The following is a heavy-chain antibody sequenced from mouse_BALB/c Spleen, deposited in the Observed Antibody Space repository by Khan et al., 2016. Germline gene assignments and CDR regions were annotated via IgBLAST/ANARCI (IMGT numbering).Heavy chain of an antibody. V-gene: IGHV3-8*02. CDR3: AGYYGHFFDY. CDR2: ISYSGST. CDR1: GDSITSGY. J-gene: IGHJ2*01. Sequence: EVKLLESGPSLVKPSQTLSLTCSVTGDSITSGYWNWIRKFPGNKLEYMGYISYSGSTYYNPSLQSRISITRDTSKSQYYLQLNSVTTEDTATYYCAGYYGHFFDYWGQGTTLTVAA. D-gene: IGHD1-1*02.